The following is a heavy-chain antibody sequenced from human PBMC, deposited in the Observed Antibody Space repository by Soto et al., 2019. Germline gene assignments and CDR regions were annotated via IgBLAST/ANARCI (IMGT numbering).Heavy chain of an antibody. CDR1: GFTFSSYG. CDR3: ARDLQYRAFLDY. Sequence: PGGSLRLSCAASGFTFSSYGMHWVRQAPGKGLEWVAVIWYDGSNKFYADSVKDRFTVSRDNSKNTLYLQLNSLRAEDTAVYYCARDLQYRAFLDYWGQGTLVTVSS. D-gene: IGHD2-2*01. CDR2: IWYDGSNK. J-gene: IGHJ4*02. V-gene: IGHV3-33*01.